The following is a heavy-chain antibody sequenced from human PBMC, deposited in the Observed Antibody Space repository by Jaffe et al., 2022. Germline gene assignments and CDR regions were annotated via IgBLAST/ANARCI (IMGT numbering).Heavy chain of an antibody. CDR3: VKGSSRSSYAFDV. J-gene: IGHJ3*01. CDR2: MWDDGSDK. CDR1: GITFSSHG. D-gene: IGHD2-15*01. Sequence: QVQLVESGGGVVQPGGSLRLSCVASGITFSSHGMHWVRQAPGKGLEWVAFMWDDGSDKHYVDSVKGRFTISRDNSKNTLYLQMNSLRTEDTAVYYCVKGSSRSSYAFDVWGQGTTVTVSS. V-gene: IGHV3-30*02.